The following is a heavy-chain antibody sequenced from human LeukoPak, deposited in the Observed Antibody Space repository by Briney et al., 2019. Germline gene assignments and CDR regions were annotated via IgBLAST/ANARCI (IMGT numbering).Heavy chain of an antibody. CDR1: GFSVGNNY. Sequence: GGSLRLSCAASGFSVGNNYVTWVRQPPGKGLEWVSVIYTDGSTYYADSVKGRFTISRDSSKNTLYLQMNSLRAEDTAVYYCTDAVAGWGQGTLVTASS. J-gene: IGHJ4*02. V-gene: IGHV3-53*05. CDR3: TDAVAG. D-gene: IGHD4-23*01. CDR2: IYTDGST.